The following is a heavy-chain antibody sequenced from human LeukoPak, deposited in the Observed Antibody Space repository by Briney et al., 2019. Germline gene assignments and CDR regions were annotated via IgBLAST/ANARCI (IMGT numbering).Heavy chain of an antibody. J-gene: IGHJ4*02. D-gene: IGHD3-10*01. CDR2: IRQDGSDK. V-gene: IGHV3-7*01. Sequence: GGSLRLSCAASGFTFSSSWMSWVRQAPGKGLEWVAHIRQDGSDKYYVDSVKGRFTISRDNAKNSLYLQLNSLRVEDTAMYYCARHSSGSYYTYWGQGTLVTVSS. CDR1: GFTFSSSW. CDR3: ARHSSGSYYTY.